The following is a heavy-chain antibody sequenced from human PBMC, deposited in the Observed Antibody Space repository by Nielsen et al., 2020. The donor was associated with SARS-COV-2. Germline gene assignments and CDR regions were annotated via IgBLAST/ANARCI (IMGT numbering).Heavy chain of an antibody. Sequence: SETLSLTCTVSGASVNYGDSSWAWIRQPPGKGLEWIGYIYNGGSDYNPSLRSRFTISMDTSKNQVSLKLTSATAADTAAYFCASGHFADWGQGTLVIVSS. D-gene: IGHD3/OR15-3a*01. J-gene: IGHJ4*02. CDR2: IYNGGS. V-gene: IGHV4-61*08. CDR3: ASGHFAD. CDR1: GASVNYGDSS.